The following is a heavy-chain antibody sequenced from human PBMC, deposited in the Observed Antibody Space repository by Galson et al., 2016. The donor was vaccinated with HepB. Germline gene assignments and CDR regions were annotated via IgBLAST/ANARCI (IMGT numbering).Heavy chain of an antibody. CDR1: GFRFGDYA. Sequence: SLRLSCAASGFRFGDYAMSWFRQAPGKGLEWIGFIRGRVYRGTTEYAASVKGRFTISRDDSRAIVYLQMSSLKVDDTGVYYCTRAPSDDGDYSNYYFGMAVWGHGTTVTVSS. J-gene: IGHJ6*02. CDR3: TRAPSDDGDYSNYYFGMAV. V-gene: IGHV3-49*03. D-gene: IGHD4-17*01. CDR2: IRGRVYRGTT.